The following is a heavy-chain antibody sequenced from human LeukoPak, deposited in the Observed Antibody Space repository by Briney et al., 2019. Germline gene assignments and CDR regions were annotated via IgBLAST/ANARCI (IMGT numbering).Heavy chain of an antibody. CDR2: IYYSGST. V-gene: IGHV4-31*03. J-gene: IGHJ5*02. CDR1: GGSISSGGYS. D-gene: IGHD3-22*01. CDR3: ARPYYYDSRIDP. Sequence: SQTLSLACTVSGGSISSGGYSWSWIRQHPGKGLEWIGYIYYSGSTYYNPSLKSRVTISVDTSKNQFSLKLSSVTAADTAVYYCARPYYYDSRIDPWGQGTLVIVSS.